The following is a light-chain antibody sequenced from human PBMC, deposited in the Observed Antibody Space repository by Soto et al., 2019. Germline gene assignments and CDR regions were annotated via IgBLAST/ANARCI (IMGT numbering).Light chain of an antibody. CDR3: QSHDNSMSGVI. V-gene: IGLV1-40*01. CDR2: GNN. Sequence: QSVLTQPPSVSGAPGQRVTISCTGSSSNIGAGYDVHWYQHLPGTAPKLLIYGNNNRPSGVPDRFSGSKSGTSASLAITGLQAEDEADYYCQSHDNSMSGVIFGGGTKLTVL. CDR1: SSNIGAGYD. J-gene: IGLJ2*01.